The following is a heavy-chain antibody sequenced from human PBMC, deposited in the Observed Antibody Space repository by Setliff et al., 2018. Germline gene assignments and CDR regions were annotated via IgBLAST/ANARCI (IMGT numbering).Heavy chain of an antibody. V-gene: IGHV1-46*01. D-gene: IGHD6-25*01. J-gene: IGHJ4*02. CDR2: VNPGGLTS. CDR1: GYSFTSHY. Sequence: ASVKVSCKASGYSFTSHYMHWVRQAPGQGLEWMGIVNPGGLTSSSTQKFEGRVTMTRDTSTSTVYMELNSLTSDDTAVYYCARAGLAAAGRKGVFDHWGQGTLVTVSS. CDR3: ARAGLAAAGRKGVFDH.